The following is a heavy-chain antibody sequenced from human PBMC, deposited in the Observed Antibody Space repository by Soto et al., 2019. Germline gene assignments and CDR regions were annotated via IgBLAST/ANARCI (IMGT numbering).Heavy chain of an antibody. J-gene: IGHJ5*02. V-gene: IGHV4-59*01. CDR2: IYYSGST. Sequence: SETLSLTCTVSGGSISSYYWSWIRQPPGKGLEWIGYIYYSGSTNYNPSLKSRVTISVDTSKNQFSLKLSSVTAADTAVYYCARVRQQLVLTLDPWGQGTLVTVSS. D-gene: IGHD6-13*01. CDR3: ARVRQQLVLTLDP. CDR1: GGSISSYY.